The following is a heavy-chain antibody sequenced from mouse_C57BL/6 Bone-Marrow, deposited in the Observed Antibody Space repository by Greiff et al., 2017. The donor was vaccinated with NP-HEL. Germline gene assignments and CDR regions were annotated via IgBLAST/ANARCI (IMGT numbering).Heavy chain of an antibody. CDR3: ARTIYYDYDVAWFAY. CDR1: GFSLSTFGMG. D-gene: IGHD2-4*01. Sequence: QVTLKESGPGILQPSQTLSLTCSFSGFSLSTFGMGVGWIRQPSGKGLEWLAHIWWDDDKYYNPALKSRLTISKDTSKNQVFLKIANVDTADTATYYCARTIYYDYDVAWFAYWGQGTLVTVSA. CDR2: IWWDDDK. V-gene: IGHV8-8*01. J-gene: IGHJ3*01.